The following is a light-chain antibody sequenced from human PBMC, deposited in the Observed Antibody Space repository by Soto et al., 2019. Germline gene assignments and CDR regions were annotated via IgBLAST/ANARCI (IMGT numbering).Light chain of an antibody. CDR2: DAF. CDR1: QSISSW. Sequence: DIQMTKSPSTLSASVGDRVTITCRASQSISSWLAWYQQKPGKAPKLLNYDAFSLESGVPSRFSCSGSGTEFPLTISNLQPDDFATYYCQQYNSYSWTLGQGTKVKIK. V-gene: IGKV1-5*01. CDR3: QQYNSYSWT. J-gene: IGKJ1*01.